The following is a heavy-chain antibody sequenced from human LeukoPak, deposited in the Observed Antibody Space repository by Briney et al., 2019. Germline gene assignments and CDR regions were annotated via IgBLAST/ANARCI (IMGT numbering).Heavy chain of an antibody. CDR2: IYPDDSDN. Sequence: GDPLNISCQGSGYRFTSYWIGWVRQVPGKGLEWMGIIYPDDSDNRYSPSFEGQVLISVDKSITTAYLQWTTLKASNPPTFYCARHGHCTNGVCYSNYYYYMDVWGKGTTVTVSS. J-gene: IGHJ6*03. V-gene: IGHV5-51*01. CDR3: ARHGHCTNGVCYSNYYYYMDV. D-gene: IGHD2-8*01. CDR1: GYRFTSYW.